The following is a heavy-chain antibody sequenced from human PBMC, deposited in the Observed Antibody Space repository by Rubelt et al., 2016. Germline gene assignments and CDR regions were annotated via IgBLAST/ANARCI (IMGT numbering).Heavy chain of an antibody. D-gene: IGHD5-18*01. Sequence: QVQLVQSGAEVKKPGASVKVSCKASGYTFTGYYLHWVRQAHGHGLEWLVRLNPNRSGTDYAPQVQGRVTMTRETSISTVYMELSRLTSDDTAVYYCARSLVYGYTGIDYWGQGTLVTVSS. CDR1: GYTFTGYY. V-gene: IGHV1-2*06. CDR3: ARSLVYGYTGIDY. CDR2: LNPNRSGT. J-gene: IGHJ4*02.